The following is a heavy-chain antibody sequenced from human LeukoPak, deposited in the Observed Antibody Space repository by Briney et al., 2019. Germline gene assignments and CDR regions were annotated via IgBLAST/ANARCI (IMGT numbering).Heavy chain of an antibody. Sequence: TGGSLRLSCAASGFTLRSYAMSWVRQAPGKGLEWVSGISGSGGSTYHADPVKGRFTISRDNSKNTLYLQMNSLRAEDTAVYYCAKTYYYDFPYGMDVWGQGTTVTVSS. J-gene: IGHJ6*02. D-gene: IGHD3-3*01. V-gene: IGHV3-23*01. CDR2: ISGSGGST. CDR1: GFTLRSYA. CDR3: AKTYYYDFPYGMDV.